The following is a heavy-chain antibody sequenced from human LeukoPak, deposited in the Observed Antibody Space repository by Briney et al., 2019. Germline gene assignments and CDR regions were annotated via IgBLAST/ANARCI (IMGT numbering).Heavy chain of an antibody. D-gene: IGHD3-22*01. V-gene: IGHV3-72*01. CDR3: ARAQSDSSGYYYVGDY. J-gene: IGHJ4*02. CDR2: TRKKAKGYTT. CDR1: GFTLSDYY. Sequence: GGSLRLSCAASGFTLSDYYMDWVRQAPGQGLEWVARTRKKAKGYTTEYAASVKGRFTISRDDSKNSVDLQMNSLITEDTAVYYCARAQSDSSGYYYVGDYWAQGTLVTVSS.